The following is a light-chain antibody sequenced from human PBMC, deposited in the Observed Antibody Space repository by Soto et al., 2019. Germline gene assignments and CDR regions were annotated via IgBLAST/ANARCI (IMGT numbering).Light chain of an antibody. CDR2: EDD. V-gene: IGLV6-57*02. CDR3: QSHDSNNVV. Sequence: NFMLTQPHSVSESPGKTVTISCTGSGGSIATNYVQWHQQRPGSAPTTVIYEDDKRPSGVPDRFSGSIDRSSNSASRIISGLKTEDEAAYYRQSHDSNNVVFGRGTKLTVL. J-gene: IGLJ2*01. CDR1: GGSIATNY.